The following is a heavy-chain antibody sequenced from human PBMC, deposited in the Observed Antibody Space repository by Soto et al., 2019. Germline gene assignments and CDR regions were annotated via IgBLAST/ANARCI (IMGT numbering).Heavy chain of an antibody. CDR1: GASFSRYS. D-gene: IGHD4-4*01. CDR2: INHSGST. CDR3: ARGSGTGKGSTVTTYYYYYGMDV. Sequence: SESLSITYGDYGASFSRYSCSWLRQTAGKKLEWIGEINHSGSTNYNPSLKSRVTISVDTSKNQFSLKLSSVTAADTAVYYCARGSGTGKGSTVTTYYYYYGMDVWGQGTTVS. V-gene: IGHV4-34*01. J-gene: IGHJ6*02.